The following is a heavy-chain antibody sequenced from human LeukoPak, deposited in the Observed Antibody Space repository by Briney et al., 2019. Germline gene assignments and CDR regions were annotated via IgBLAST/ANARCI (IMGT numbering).Heavy chain of an antibody. CDR3: ARDDEITLETDS. J-gene: IGHJ4*02. Sequence: GGSLRLSCTASGFTFSRYWMSWVRHAPGGGVEWVANIKEDGSETYYVDFLKSRCTISRDNTKSSLCLQMTRLRPEDTAVYYCARDDEITLETDSWGQGTRATV. CDR1: GFTFSRYW. V-gene: IGHV3-7*01. D-gene: IGHD3-16*01. CDR2: IKEDGSET.